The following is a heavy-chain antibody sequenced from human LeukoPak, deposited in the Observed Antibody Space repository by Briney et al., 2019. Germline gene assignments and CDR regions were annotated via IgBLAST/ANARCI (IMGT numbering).Heavy chain of an antibody. V-gene: IGHV4-4*07. Sequence: SETLSLTCTVSGGSISSYYWSWIRQPAGKGLEWIGRIYTSGSTNYNPSLKSRVTMSVDTSKNQFSLKLSSVTAADTAVYYCARSPYYDFWSGYYTAPFDYWGQGTLVTVSS. J-gene: IGHJ4*02. CDR2: IYTSGST. CDR1: GGSISSYY. D-gene: IGHD3-3*01. CDR3: ARSPYYDFWSGYYTAPFDY.